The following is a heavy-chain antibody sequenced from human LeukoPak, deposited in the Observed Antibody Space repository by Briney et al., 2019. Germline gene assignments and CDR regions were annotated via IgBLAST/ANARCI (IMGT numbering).Heavy chain of an antibody. V-gene: IGHV3-53*01. D-gene: IGHD5-18*01. CDR1: GFAFTSNF. CDR3: VLSYGYGYLDY. CDR2: IYGAGSI. J-gene: IGHJ4*02. Sequence: GGSLRLSCAISGFAFTSNFVSWVRQAPGKGLEWVSVIYGAGSIYYADSVSGRFTTSRDISKNTLYLQMSSLRAEDTAVYYCVLSYGYGYLDYWGQGTLVTVSS.